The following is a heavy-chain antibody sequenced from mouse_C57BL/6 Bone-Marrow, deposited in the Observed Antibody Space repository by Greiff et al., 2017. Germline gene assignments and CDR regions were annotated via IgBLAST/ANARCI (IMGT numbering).Heavy chain of an antibody. CDR2: INPSTGGT. Sequence: EVQLQQSGPELVKPGASVKISCKASGYSFTGYYMNWVKQSPEKSLEWIGEINPSTGGTTYNQKFKAKATLTVDKSSSTAYMQLKSLTSEDSAVYYCARIGAYWGQGTLVTVSA. J-gene: IGHJ3*01. CDR1: GYSFTGYY. D-gene: IGHD2-14*01. CDR3: ARIGAY. V-gene: IGHV1-42*01.